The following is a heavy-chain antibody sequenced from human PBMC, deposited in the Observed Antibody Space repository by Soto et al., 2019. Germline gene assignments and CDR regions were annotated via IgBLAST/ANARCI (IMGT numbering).Heavy chain of an antibody. CDR2: IMPIFGSA. D-gene: IGHD3-22*01. J-gene: IGHJ4*02. V-gene: IGHV1-69*13. CDR3: ARQFDSDTTGYYYAY. CDR1: GGTFSRNT. Sequence: SVKVSCKASGGTFSRNTISWVRQAPGQGLEWMGGIMPIFGSANYAQKFQGRVTITADENTRTVYMELSRLRSEDTAVYYCARQFDSDTTGYYYAYWGQGTQVTVSS.